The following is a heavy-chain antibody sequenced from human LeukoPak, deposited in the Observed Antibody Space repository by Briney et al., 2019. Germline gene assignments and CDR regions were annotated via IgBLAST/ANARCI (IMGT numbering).Heavy chain of an antibody. D-gene: IGHD3-22*01. J-gene: IGHJ4*02. Sequence: GGSLRLSCAASGFTFSSYWMHWVRQAPGKGLVWVSRIKSDRSSTSYADSVKGRFTISRDNAKNSLYLQMSSLRAEDTAVYYCGRDNYDSSTPYYFDYWGQGTLVTVSS. CDR3: GRDNYDSSTPYYFDY. V-gene: IGHV3-74*01. CDR1: GFTFSSYW. CDR2: IKSDRSST.